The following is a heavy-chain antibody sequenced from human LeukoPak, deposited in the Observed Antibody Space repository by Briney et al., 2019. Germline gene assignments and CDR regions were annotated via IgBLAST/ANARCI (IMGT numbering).Heavy chain of an antibody. D-gene: IGHD1-26*01. Sequence: PGGSLRLSCVASGFTFFSYSMNWVRQAPGKALVWVSRIGSDGGSTTYADSVKGRFTIARDNAKNTLYLQMTRLRAEDTAVYYCARGGSGNFYYWGQGTLVTVSS. J-gene: IGHJ4*02. V-gene: IGHV3-74*03. CDR3: ARGGSGNFYY. CDR2: IGSDGGST. CDR1: GFTFFSYS.